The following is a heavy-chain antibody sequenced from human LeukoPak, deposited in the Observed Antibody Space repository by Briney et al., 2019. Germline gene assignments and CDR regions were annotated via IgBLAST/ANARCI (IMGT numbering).Heavy chain of an antibody. V-gene: IGHV3-23*01. J-gene: IGHJ4*02. CDR3: AKDRRYYYDSSGYYGEFDY. Sequence: GGSLRLSCAASGFTFSSYAMSWVRQAPGKGLEWVSAISGSGGSTYCADSVKGRFTISRDNSKNTLYLQMNSLRAEDTAVYYCAKDRRYYYDSSGYYGEFDYWGQGTLVTVSS. D-gene: IGHD3-22*01. CDR1: GFTFSSYA. CDR2: ISGSGGST.